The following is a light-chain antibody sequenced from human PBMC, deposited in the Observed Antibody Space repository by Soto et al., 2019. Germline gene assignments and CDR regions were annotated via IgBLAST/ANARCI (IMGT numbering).Light chain of an antibody. CDR2: DAS. Sequence: RASESIDNWLAWYQQKPGKAPNLLIYDASTLQGGVPSRFSGSGSGTEFTLTVTSLQPEDFATYFCQQYDKYSTFGHGTKVDIK. CDR1: ESIDNW. CDR3: QQYDKYST. J-gene: IGKJ1*01. V-gene: IGKV1-5*01.